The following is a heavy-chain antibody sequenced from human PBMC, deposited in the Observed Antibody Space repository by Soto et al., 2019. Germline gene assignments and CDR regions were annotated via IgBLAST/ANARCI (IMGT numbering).Heavy chain of an antibody. Sequence: GGSLRLSCAASGFTFSSYAMSWVRQAPGKGLEWVSAISGSGGSTYYADSVKGRFTISRDNSKNTLYLQMNSLRAEDAAVYYCAKYVVVAATPAYYYYGMDVWGPGTKDTVS. V-gene: IGHV3-23*01. D-gene: IGHD2-15*01. CDR3: AKYVVVAATPAYYYYGMDV. J-gene: IGHJ6*02. CDR1: GFTFSSYA. CDR2: ISGSGGST.